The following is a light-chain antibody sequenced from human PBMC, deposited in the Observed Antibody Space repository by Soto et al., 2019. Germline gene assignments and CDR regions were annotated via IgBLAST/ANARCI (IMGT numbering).Light chain of an antibody. CDR2: GAS. CDR3: QKSSSIPYT. Sequence: DIQMTQSPSSLSASVGDRVTITCRASQTISTYLNWYQQTPGKAPKLLIYGASNLQNGVPSRFSGSGSGTDFTLTISSLQPEDFATYYCQKSSSIPYTFGQGTKLEIK. CDR1: QTISTY. V-gene: IGKV1-39*01. J-gene: IGKJ2*01.